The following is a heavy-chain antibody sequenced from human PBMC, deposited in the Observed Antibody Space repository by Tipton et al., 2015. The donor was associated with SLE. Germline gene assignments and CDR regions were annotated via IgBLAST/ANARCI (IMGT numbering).Heavy chain of an antibody. J-gene: IGHJ4*02. CDR3: ATQPPHSGTWYFDY. Sequence: QVQLVQSGAEVRKPGASVRVSCKTSGYSFADYDITWVRQAPGQRLEWMGWISAYNGNTNYAQNLQGRVSMTTATSTTTAYMELRSLRSDDTAVYYCATQPPHSGTWYFDYRGQGTLVTVSS. CDR1: GYSFADYD. V-gene: IGHV1-18*01. CDR2: ISAYNGNT. D-gene: IGHD6-13*01.